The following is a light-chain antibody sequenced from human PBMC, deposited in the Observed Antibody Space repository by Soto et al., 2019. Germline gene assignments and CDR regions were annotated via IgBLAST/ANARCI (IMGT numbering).Light chain of an antibody. CDR2: GTS. V-gene: IGKV3-20*01. J-gene: IGKJ3*01. CDR1: QSVNSNY. Sequence: EIVLTQSPGTLSLSPGERATLSCRASQSVNSNYLDWYQQKPGQAPRLLIYGTSSRATGIPDRFSGSGSGTDFTLTISRLEPEDFAVYYCLQYGSSPFTFGPGTKVDIK. CDR3: LQYGSSPFT.